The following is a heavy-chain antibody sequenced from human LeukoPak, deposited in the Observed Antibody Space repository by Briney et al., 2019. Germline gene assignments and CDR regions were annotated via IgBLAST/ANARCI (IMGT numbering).Heavy chain of an antibody. CDR2: ISSSSSYI. J-gene: IGHJ6*02. D-gene: IGHD5-12*01. CDR1: GFTFSSYS. V-gene: IGHV3-21*01. Sequence: PGGCLRLSCAASGFTFSSYSMNWVRQAPGKGLEWVSSISSSSSYIYYADSVKGRFTISRDNAKNSLYLQMNSLRAEDTAVYYCARDQKRGYSGYDNYYYYYGMDVWGQGTTVTVSS. CDR3: ARDQKRGYSGYDNYYYYYGMDV.